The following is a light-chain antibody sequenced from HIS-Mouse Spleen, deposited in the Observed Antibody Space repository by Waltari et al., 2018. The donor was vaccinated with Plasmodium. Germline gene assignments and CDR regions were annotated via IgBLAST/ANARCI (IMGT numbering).Light chain of an antibody. V-gene: IGLV2-14*03. CDR3: SSYTSSSTRV. CDR2: DVS. J-gene: IGLJ3*02. Sequence: SVSGSPGQSITISCTGTSSDVGGYNYVSWYQQHPGKAPNLMIYDVSNRPSGVSNRFSGSKSGNTASLTISGLQAEDEADYYCSSYTSSSTRVFGGGTKLTVL. CDR1: SSDVGGYNY.